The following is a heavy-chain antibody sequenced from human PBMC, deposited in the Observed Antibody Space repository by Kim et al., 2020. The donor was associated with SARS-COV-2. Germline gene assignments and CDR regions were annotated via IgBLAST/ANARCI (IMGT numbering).Heavy chain of an antibody. CDR3: TTDPDIVVVPAAIGQNYYYYGMDV. V-gene: IGHV3-15*01. CDR2: INSETDCGST. CDR1: GFTFSNSG. D-gene: IGHD2-2*01. Sequence: GGSLRLSCAASGFTFSNSGMSWVRQAPGKGLEWVGRINSETDCGSTDYSAPVRCRFTISRDDSKNTLYLQMNSLKTEDTAVYYCTTDPDIVVVPAAIGQNYYYYGMDVWGQGTTVTVSS. J-gene: IGHJ6*02.